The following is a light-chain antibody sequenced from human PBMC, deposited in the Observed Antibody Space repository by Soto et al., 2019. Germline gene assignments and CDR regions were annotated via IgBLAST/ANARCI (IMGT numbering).Light chain of an antibody. CDR3: SSYTNINTRACV. V-gene: IGLV2-14*01. CDR1: NSDIGGYNS. J-gene: IGLJ1*01. CDR2: GVT. Sequence: QSALTQPASVSGSPGQSITISCTGSNSDIGGYNSVSWYQQHPGKAPKLLIFGVTNRPSGVSDRFSGSKSGNTASLTISALQAEDEAEYYCSSYTNINTRACVFGTGTKLTVL.